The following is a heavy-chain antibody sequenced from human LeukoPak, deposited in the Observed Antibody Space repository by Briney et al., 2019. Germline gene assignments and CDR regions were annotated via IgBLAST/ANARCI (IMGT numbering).Heavy chain of an antibody. J-gene: IGHJ4*02. V-gene: IGHV3-30*18. CDR3: AKGNRLIVGAISLDY. CDR1: GFTFSSYG. Sequence: GGSLRLSCAASGFTFSSYGMHWVRQAPGKGLEWVAVISYDGSNKYYADSVKGRFTISRDNSKNTLYLQMNSLRAEDTAVYYWAKGNRLIVGAISLDYWGQGTLVTVSS. D-gene: IGHD1-26*01. CDR2: ISYDGSNK.